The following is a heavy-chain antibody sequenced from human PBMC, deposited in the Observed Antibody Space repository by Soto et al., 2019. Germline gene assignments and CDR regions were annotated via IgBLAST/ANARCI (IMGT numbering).Heavy chain of an antibody. CDR2: VSGSGDST. D-gene: IGHD6-6*01. V-gene: IGHV3-23*01. J-gene: IGHJ6*03. CDR1: GFTFSNYA. Sequence: GGSLRLSCAASGFTFSNYAMSWVRQAPGKGLEWVSGVSGSGDSTYYADSGKGRFTISRDNSKNTLYLQMNSLRAEDTAIYYCAKGEGLRQLSYYYYYMDVWGKGTTVTVSS. CDR3: AKGEGLRQLSYYYYYMDV.